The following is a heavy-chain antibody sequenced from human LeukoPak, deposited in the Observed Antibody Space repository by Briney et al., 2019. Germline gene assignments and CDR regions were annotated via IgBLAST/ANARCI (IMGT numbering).Heavy chain of an antibody. J-gene: IGHJ4*02. D-gene: IGHD2-15*01. CDR2: INPDSGGT. Sequence: ASVKVSCKASGYTFTDYYMHWVRQAPGQGLEWMGWINPDSGGTNYAQNFQGTVTMTRDTSINTVYMELSRLSSDDTALYFCARRYCTGGSCSSDSWGQGTLVTVSS. V-gene: IGHV1-2*02. CDR3: ARRYCTGGSCSSDS. CDR1: GYTFTDYY.